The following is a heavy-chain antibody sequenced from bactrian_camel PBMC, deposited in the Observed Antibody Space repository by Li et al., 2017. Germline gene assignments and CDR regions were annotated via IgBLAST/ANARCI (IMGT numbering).Heavy chain of an antibody. CDR3: KAEDKYQLRGFCPPL. CDR2: IAGSGST. CDR1: GYTYSAHC. J-gene: IGHJ4*01. Sequence: QLVESGGGSVQAGGSLRLSCAFSGYTYSAHCMGWFRQAPGKEREGVAVIAGSGSTGYADSVKGRFTISQDNAKTTVSLQMNSLKPEDTATYYCKAEDKYQLRGFCPPLWGQGTQVTVS. V-gene: IGHV3S53*01.